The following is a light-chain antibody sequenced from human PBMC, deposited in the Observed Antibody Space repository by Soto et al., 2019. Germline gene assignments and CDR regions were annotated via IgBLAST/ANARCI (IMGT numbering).Light chain of an antibody. CDR2: EGT. V-gene: IGLV2-23*03. Sequence: QSALTQPASVSGSPGQSITISCTGTSSDVGSYTLVSWYQQNPGKAPKHIIYEGTKRPSGVSNRFSGSKSGNTASLTISGLQAEDEADYYCCSYAGSPTFPWIFGGGTKVTVL. CDR1: SSDVGSYTL. J-gene: IGLJ3*02. CDR3: CSYAGSPTFPWI.